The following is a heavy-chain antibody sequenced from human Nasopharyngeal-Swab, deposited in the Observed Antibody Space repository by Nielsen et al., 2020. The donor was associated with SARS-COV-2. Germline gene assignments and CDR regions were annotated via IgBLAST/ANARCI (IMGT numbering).Heavy chain of an antibody. D-gene: IGHD3-3*01. J-gene: IGHJ6*02. CDR2: IYYSGST. Sequence: GSLRLSCTVSGGSISSISYYWGWIRQPPGKGLEWIGSIYYSGSTYYNPSLKSRVTISVDTSKNQFSLKLSSVTAADTAVYYCARDQGRFLEWPLSYYYYYYGMDVWGQGTTVTVSS. CDR1: GGSISSISYY. V-gene: IGHV4-39*07. CDR3: ARDQGRFLEWPLSYYYYYYGMDV.